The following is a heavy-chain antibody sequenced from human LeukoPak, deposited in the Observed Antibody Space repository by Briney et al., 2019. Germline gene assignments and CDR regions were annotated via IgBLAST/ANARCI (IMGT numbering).Heavy chain of an antibody. CDR1: GYTFTSYY. V-gene: IGHV1-46*03. D-gene: IGHD3-10*01. Sequence: ASVKVSCKASGYTFTSYYMHWVRQAPGQGLEWMGIINPSGGSTSYAQKFQGRVTMTRDTPTSTVYMELSSLRSEDTAVYYCASTPYYYGSGSPNWFDPWGQGTLVTVSS. CDR2: INPSGGST. CDR3: ASTPYYYGSGSPNWFDP. J-gene: IGHJ5*02.